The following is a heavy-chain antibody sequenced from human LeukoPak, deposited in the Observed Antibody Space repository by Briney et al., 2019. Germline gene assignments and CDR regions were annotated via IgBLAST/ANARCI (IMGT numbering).Heavy chain of an antibody. CDR3: AKPHTYSSGHVRRFDP. Sequence: GGSLRLSCAASGFTFSTYEMHWVRQAPGKGLEWVSYISGSGSTIAYADSVKGRFTISRDNAKNSLYLQMSSLRAEDTAVYYCAKPHTYSSGHVRRFDPWGQGTLVTASS. J-gene: IGHJ5*02. CDR1: GFTFSTYE. D-gene: IGHD3-22*01. CDR2: ISGSGSTI. V-gene: IGHV3-48*03.